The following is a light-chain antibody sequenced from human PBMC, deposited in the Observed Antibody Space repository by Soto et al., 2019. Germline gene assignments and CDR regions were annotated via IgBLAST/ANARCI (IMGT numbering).Light chain of an antibody. CDR2: VNTDGSH. J-gene: IGLJ2*01. CDR1: SGHSNFA. V-gene: IGLV4-69*01. CDR3: QTWGTGSHVV. Sequence: QLVLTQSPSASASLGASVKLTCTLSSGHSNFAIAWHQQQPDRGPRYLMKVNTDGSHDKGDGIPERFSGSTAGAERYLTIASLQYEDEADYCCQTWGTGSHVVFGGGTKLTVL.